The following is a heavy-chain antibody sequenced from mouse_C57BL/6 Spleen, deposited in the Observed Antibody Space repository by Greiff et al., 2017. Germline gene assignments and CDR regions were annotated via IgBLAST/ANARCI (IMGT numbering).Heavy chain of an antibody. CDR2: ISYDGSN. V-gene: IGHV3-6*01. J-gene: IGHJ3*01. D-gene: IGHD2-2*01. CDR3: ASGNDGGFAY. Sequence: EVKLVESGPGLVKPSQSLSLTCSVTGYSITSGYYWNWIRQFPGNKLEWMGYISYDGSNNYNPSLKNRISITRDTSKNQFFLKLNSVTTEDTATYYCASGNDGGFAYWGQGTLVTVSA. CDR1: GYSITSGYY.